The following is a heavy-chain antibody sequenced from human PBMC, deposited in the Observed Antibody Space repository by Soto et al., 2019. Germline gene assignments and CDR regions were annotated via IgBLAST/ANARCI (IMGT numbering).Heavy chain of an antibody. CDR3: AQDRGWGVVSPSHDY. Sequence: EVQLLESGGGIVQPGGSLRVSCVASGFTFRNFVMSWVRQAPGKGLEWVSAIRGSGGETFYADSVKGRFTISRDNSKNTLYLQMHSLRDEDTDLYFCAQDRGWGVVSPSHDYWGQGTLVTVSS. J-gene: IGHJ4*02. CDR2: IRGSGGET. V-gene: IGHV3-23*01. D-gene: IGHD2-21*01. CDR1: GFTFRNFV.